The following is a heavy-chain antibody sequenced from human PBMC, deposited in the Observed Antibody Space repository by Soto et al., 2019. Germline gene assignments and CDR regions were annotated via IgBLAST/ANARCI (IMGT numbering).Heavy chain of an antibody. Sequence: PSETLSLTCAVYGGSFSGYYWSWIRQPPGKGLEWIGEINHSGSTNYNPSLKSRVTISVDTSKNRFSLKLSSVTAADTAVYYCARGGRLRGITMVRGVPRWFDPWGQGTLVTVSS. CDR2: INHSGST. D-gene: IGHD3-10*01. CDR1: GGSFSGYY. V-gene: IGHV4-34*01. CDR3: ARGGRLRGITMVRGVPRWFDP. J-gene: IGHJ5*02.